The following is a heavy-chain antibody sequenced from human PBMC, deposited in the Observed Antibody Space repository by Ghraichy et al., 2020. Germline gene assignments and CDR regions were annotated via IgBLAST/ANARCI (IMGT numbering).Heavy chain of an antibody. CDR1: GFTITNYW. CDR3: ARERHYAMDV. D-gene: IGHD6-25*01. J-gene: IGHJ6*02. V-gene: IGHV3-74*01. CDR2: IKSDGSGT. Sequence: GGSLRLSCAVSGFTITNYWMRWVRQAPGKGLVWVSHIKSDGSGTTYADSVKGRFTISRDNAKNTLFLQMNSLRAEDTAVYYCARERHYAMDVWGPGTTVTV.